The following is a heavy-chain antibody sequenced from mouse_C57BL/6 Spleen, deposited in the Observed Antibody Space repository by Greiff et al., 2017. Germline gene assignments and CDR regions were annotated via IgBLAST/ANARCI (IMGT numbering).Heavy chain of an antibody. V-gene: IGHV1-72*01. D-gene: IGHD1-1*01. CDR2: IDPNSGGT. Sequence: QVQLQQPGAELVKPGASVKLSCKASGYTFTSYWMHWVKQRPGRGLEWIGWIDPNSGGTKYNEKFKSKATMTVDKPSSTAYMQLSSLTSEDSAVYYGARGDYGSSYVAWFAYWGQGTLGTVSA. CDR3: ARGDYGSSYVAWFAY. CDR1: GYTFTSYW. J-gene: IGHJ3*01.